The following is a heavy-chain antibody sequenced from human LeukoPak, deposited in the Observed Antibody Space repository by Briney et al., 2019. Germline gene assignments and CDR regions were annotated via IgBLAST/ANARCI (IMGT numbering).Heavy chain of an antibody. V-gene: IGHV4-59*01. CDR3: GRTEYYFDY. J-gene: IGHJ4*02. D-gene: IGHD3-10*01. CDR2: IYYSGST. CDR1: VGSISSYY. Sequence: TSSETLSLTCTVSVGSISSYYWSWIRQPPGKGLEWIGYIYYSGSTNYNSSLKSRVTMSADTYKNQFSLKLSSVTAADTAVYYCGRTEYYFDYWGQGTLVTVSS.